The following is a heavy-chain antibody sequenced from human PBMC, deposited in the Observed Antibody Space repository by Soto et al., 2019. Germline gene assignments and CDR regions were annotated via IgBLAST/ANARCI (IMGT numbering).Heavy chain of an antibody. CDR3: VRERQRWGRPDAFDI. CDR2: ISGSGGST. CDR1: GFTFSSYA. D-gene: IGHD6-6*01. Sequence: EVQLLESGGGLVQPGGSLRLSCAASGFTFSSYAMSWVRQAPGKGLEWVSGISGSGGSTYYADSVKGRFTISRDNARNSLYVQMNSLRVEDTAIYYCVRERQRWGRPDAFDIWGQGTLVTVSS. V-gene: IGHV3-23*01. J-gene: IGHJ3*02.